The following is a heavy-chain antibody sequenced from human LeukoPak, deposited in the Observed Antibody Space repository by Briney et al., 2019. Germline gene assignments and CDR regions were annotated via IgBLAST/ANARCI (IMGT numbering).Heavy chain of an antibody. J-gene: IGHJ4*02. CDR1: GFTFSSYW. Sequence: GGSLRLSCAASGFTFSSYWMSWVRQTPGKGLEWVANIKQDGSEKYYVDSVKGRFTISRDNAKNSLYLQMNSLRAEDTAVYYCARVNRGYYFDYWGQGTLVTVSS. V-gene: IGHV3-7*01. D-gene: IGHD7-27*01. CDR2: IKQDGSEK. CDR3: ARVNRGYYFDY.